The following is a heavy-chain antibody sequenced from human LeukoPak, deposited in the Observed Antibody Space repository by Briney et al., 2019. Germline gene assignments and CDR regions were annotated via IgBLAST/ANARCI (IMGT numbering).Heavy chain of an antibody. CDR3: ARGVVTQRYYMDA. D-gene: IGHD3-22*01. V-gene: IGHV4-61*02. J-gene: IGHJ6*03. CDR1: GDSLSSGSRY. Sequence: PSETLSLTCTVSGDSLSSGSRYWTWIRQTAGKGLEWIGRIYYSGNTNYNPSLRSRVTISVDTSKNQFSLNIYSLTAADTAVYFCARGVVTQRYYMDAWGKGTTVTVSS. CDR2: IYYSGNT.